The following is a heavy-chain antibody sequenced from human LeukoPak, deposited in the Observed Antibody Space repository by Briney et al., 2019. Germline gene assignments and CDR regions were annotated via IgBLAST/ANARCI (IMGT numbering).Heavy chain of an antibody. CDR1: GGTFSSYA. Sequence: SVKVSCKASGGTFSSYAISWVRQAPGQGLEWMGGIIPIFGTANYAQKFQGRVTITTDESTSTAYMELSSLRSEDTAVYYCARDPHYCDSSGHGYFDLWGRGTLVTVSS. V-gene: IGHV1-69*05. CDR2: IIPIFGTA. CDR3: ARDPHYCDSSGHGYFDL. D-gene: IGHD3-22*01. J-gene: IGHJ2*01.